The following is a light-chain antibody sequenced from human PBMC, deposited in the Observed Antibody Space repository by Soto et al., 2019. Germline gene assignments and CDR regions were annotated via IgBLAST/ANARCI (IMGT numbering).Light chain of an antibody. CDR2: GAS. CDR3: HQYGSAPAWT. J-gene: IGKJ1*01. V-gene: IGKV3-20*01. Sequence: EIVLTQSPGTLSLFPGERATLSCRASQSISSSYLAWYQQKPGQAPRLLIYGASSRATGIPDSFSGAGSATDFTLTISRLEPEDFAVYYCHQYGSAPAWTFGQGTKVEIK. CDR1: QSISSSY.